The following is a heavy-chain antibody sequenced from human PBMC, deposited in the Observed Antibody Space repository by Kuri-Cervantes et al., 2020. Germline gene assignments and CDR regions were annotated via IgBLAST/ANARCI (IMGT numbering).Heavy chain of an antibody. D-gene: IGHD3-22*01. CDR3: ARGLGGTMIADY. Sequence: SETLSLTCAVSGGSISSSNWWSWVRQPPGKGLEWIGEIYHSGSTNYNPSLKSRVTITVDTSKNQFSLKLSSVTAADTAVYYCARGLGGTMIADYWGQGTLVTVSS. V-gene: IGHV4-4*02. CDR2: IYHSGST. CDR1: GGSISSSNW. J-gene: IGHJ4*02.